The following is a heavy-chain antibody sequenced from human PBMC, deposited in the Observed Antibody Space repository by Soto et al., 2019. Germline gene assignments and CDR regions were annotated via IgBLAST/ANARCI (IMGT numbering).Heavy chain of an antibody. CDR2: ISYDGSNK. V-gene: IGHV3-30*18. J-gene: IGHJ4*02. D-gene: IGHD3-22*01. CDR1: GFTFSSYG. CDR3: AKDRDYYDSSGYFSY. Sequence: PGGSLRLSCAASGFTFSSYGMHWVRQAPGKGLEWVAVISYDGSNKYYADSVKGRFTISRDNSKNTLYLQMNSLRAEDTAVYYCAKDRDYYDSSGYFSYWGQGTLVTVSS.